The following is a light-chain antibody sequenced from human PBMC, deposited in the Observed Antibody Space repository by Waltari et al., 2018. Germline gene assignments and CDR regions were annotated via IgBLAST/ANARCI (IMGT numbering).Light chain of an antibody. CDR1: RSAVCAYTY. CDR3: ISYAGNNKYV. J-gene: IGLJ1*01. V-gene: IGLV2-8*01. CDR2: EVT. Sequence: QSALTPPPSASGSPGQSVTIPCPGTRSAVCAYTYVSWYQQYPDKAPKLMIYEVTKRPSGVPDRFSGSKSGNTASLTVSGLQAEDEADYYCISYAGNNKYVLGAGTKVTVL.